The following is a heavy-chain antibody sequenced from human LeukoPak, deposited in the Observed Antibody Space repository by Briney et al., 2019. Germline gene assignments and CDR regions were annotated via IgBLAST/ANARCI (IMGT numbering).Heavy chain of an antibody. CDR1: GFTFSSYA. V-gene: IGHV3-23*01. J-gene: IGHJ4*02. CDR2: ISGSGGST. Sequence: GGSLRLSCAASGFTFSSYAVSWVRQAPGKGLEWVSAISGSGGSTYYADSVKGRFTISRDNSKNTLYLQMNSLRAEDTAVYYCAKASRGIAAAGTDYWGQGTLVTVSS. CDR3: AKASRGIAAAGTDY. D-gene: IGHD6-13*01.